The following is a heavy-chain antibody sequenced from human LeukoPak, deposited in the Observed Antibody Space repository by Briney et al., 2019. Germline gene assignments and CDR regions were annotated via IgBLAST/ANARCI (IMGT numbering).Heavy chain of an antibody. Sequence: AGGSLRLSCAASGFTFSSYAMSWVRQAPGKGLEWVSAISGSGGSTYYADSVKGRFTISRDNSKNTLYLQMNSLKTEDTGVYYCTSDPRQIAAADIWGQGTLVTVSS. J-gene: IGHJ4*02. CDR3: TSDPRQIAAADI. CDR2: ISGSGGST. D-gene: IGHD6-13*01. V-gene: IGHV3-23*01. CDR1: GFTFSSYA.